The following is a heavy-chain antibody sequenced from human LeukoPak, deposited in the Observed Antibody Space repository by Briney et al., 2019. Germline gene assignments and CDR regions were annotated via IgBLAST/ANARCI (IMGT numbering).Heavy chain of an antibody. CDR2: IRSKANSYAT. CDR3: RLAVAGTGDY. Sequence: GGSLKLSCAASGFTFSGSAMHWVRQASGKGLEWVGRIRSKANSYATAYAASVKGRFTISRDDSKNTAYLQVNSLKTEDTAVYYCRLAVAGTGDYWGQGTLVTVSS. D-gene: IGHD6-19*01. CDR1: GFTFSGSA. V-gene: IGHV3-73*01. J-gene: IGHJ4*02.